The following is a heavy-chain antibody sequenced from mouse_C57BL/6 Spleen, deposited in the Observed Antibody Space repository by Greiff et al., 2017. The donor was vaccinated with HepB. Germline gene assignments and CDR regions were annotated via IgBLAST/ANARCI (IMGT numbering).Heavy chain of an antibody. CDR1: GYTFTSYW. J-gene: IGHJ4*01. CDR3: ARYGSSYFYAMDY. V-gene: IGHV1-55*01. CDR2: IYPGSGST. D-gene: IGHD1-1*01. Sequence: QVQLQQPGAELVKPGASVKMSCKASGYTFTSYWITWVKQRPGQGLEWIGDIYPGSGSTNYNEKFKSKATLTVDTSSSTAYMQRSSLTSEDSAVYYCARYGSSYFYAMDYWGQGTSVTVSS.